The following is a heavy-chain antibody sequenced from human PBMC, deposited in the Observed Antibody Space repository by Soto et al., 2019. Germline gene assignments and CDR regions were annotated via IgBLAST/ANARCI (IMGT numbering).Heavy chain of an antibody. J-gene: IGHJ4*02. Sequence: QVQLVQSGAEVKRPGASVKVFCKASGYTFTTHTMHWVRQAPGQGLEWMGWMNGGNGNTKYSQKLQGKVTFTRDTPATTAYMELISLRSEDTAVYYCTRLETDYWGQGTVVSVSS. V-gene: IGHV1-3*01. CDR2: MNGGNGNT. CDR1: GYTFTTHT. CDR3: TRLETDY.